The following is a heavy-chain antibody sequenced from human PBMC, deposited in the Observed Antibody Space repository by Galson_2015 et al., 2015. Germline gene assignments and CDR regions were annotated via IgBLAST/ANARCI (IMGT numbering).Heavy chain of an antibody. CDR2: GSNK. CDR3: ARDPVKTRGTYLNYYYYMDV. D-gene: IGHD3-10*01. Sequence: GSNKYYVDSVKGRFTISRDTSANTLFLQLNSLRAEDTAVYYCARDPVKTRGTYLNYYYYMDVWGKGTTVTVSS. J-gene: IGHJ6*03. V-gene: IGHV3-30*03.